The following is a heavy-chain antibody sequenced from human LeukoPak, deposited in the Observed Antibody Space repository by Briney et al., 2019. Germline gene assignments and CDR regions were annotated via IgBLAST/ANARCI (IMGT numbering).Heavy chain of an antibody. CDR3: ARRTMWDTNGWLSPDY. V-gene: IGHV1-8*01. CDR1: GYTFTSYD. CDR2: MNPNSGNT. D-gene: IGHD6-19*01. J-gene: IGHJ4*02. Sequence: ASVKVSCKASGYTFTSYDINWVRQATGQGLEWMGWMNPNSGNTGYAQKFQGRVTMTRNTSISTTYMELSSLRSEATAVYYCARRTMWDTNGWLSPDYWGQGTLVTVSS.